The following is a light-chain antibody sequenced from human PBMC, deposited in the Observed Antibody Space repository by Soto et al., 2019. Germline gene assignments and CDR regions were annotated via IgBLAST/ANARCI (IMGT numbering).Light chain of an antibody. J-gene: IGLJ2*01. CDR3: QSYDSSNVV. CDR2: EDN. CDR1: SGSIASNY. Sequence: NFILTQPHSVSESPGKTVTISCTRSSGSIASNYVQWYQQRPGSAPTTVIYEDNQRPSGVPDRFSGSIDSSSNSASLTISGLKTEVEADYYCQSYDSSNVVFGGGTKLTVL. V-gene: IGLV6-57*04.